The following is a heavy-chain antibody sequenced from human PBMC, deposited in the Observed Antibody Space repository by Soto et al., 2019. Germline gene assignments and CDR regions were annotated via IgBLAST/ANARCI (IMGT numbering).Heavy chain of an antibody. CDR2: IYYSGST. V-gene: IGHV4-30-4*01. J-gene: IGHJ6*02. Sequence: QVQLQESGPGLVKPSQTLSLTCTVSGGSISSGGYYWSWIRQPPGKGLEWIGYIYYSGSTYYNPSPRSRVTISVDTSKNQFSLNLRYVTAADTAVYYCARVDYSNYDYGVDVWGQGTTVTVSS. CDR3: ARVDYSNYDYGVDV. CDR1: GGSISSGGYY. D-gene: IGHD3-16*01.